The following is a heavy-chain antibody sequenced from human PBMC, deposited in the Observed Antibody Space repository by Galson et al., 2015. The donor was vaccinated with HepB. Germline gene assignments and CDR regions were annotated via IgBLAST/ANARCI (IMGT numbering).Heavy chain of an antibody. J-gene: IGHJ3*02. CDR3: ARPRDSSAHDAFDI. CDR2: IYYSGST. Sequence: SETLSLTCTVSGGSISSYYWSWIRQPPGKGLEWIGYIYYSGSTNYNPSLKSRVTISVDTSKNQFSLKLSSVTAADTAVYYCARPRDSSAHDAFDIWGQGTMVTVSS. D-gene: IGHD3-22*01. V-gene: IGHV4-59*08. CDR1: GGSISSYY.